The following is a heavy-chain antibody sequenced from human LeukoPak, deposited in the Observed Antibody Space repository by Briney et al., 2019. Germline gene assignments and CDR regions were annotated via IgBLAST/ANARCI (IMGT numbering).Heavy chain of an antibody. CDR3: AKEGRYSYGYHYFDY. CDR2: IRYDGSNK. Sequence: PGGSLRLSCAASGFTFSSYAMHWVRQAPGKGLEWVAFIRYDGSNKYYADSVKGRFTISRDNSKNTLYLQMNSLRAEDTAVYYCAKEGRYSYGYHYFDYWGQGTLVTVSS. J-gene: IGHJ4*02. CDR1: GFTFSSYA. V-gene: IGHV3-30*02. D-gene: IGHD5-18*01.